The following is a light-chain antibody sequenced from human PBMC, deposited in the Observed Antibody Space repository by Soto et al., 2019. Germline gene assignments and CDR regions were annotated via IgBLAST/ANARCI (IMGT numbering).Light chain of an antibody. CDR1: QTIVTY. CDR2: AAS. V-gene: IGKV1-27*01. J-gene: IGKJ5*01. CDR3: QKYNSALT. Sequence: DIQMTQSPSSLSASVGDRVTITCRASQTIVTYLNWYQQKPGNAPKLLIYAASNLQNGVPSRFSGSGSGTDFTLTISSLRPEDVATYFCQKYNSALTFGQGTRLEI.